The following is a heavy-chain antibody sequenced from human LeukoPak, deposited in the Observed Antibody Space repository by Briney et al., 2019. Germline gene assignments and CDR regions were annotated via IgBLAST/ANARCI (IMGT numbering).Heavy chain of an antibody. CDR3: ATDSRTYYYGSGSYPLNYFDY. D-gene: IGHD3-10*01. CDR2: INPNSGGT. CDR1: GYTFTGYY. J-gene: IGHJ4*02. Sequence: ASVKVSCKASGYTFTGYYMYWVRQAPGQGLEWMGRINPNSGGTNYAQKFQGRVTMTRDTSISTAYMELSRLRSDDTAVYYCATDSRTYYYGSGSYPLNYFDYWGQGTLVTVSS. V-gene: IGHV1-2*06.